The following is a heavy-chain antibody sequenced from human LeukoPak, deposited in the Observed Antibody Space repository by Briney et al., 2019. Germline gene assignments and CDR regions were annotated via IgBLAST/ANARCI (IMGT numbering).Heavy chain of an antibody. V-gene: IGHV3-21*01. D-gene: IGHD2/OR15-2a*01. J-gene: IGHJ4*02. CDR2: ISSSSSYI. CDR1: GFTFSSYS. CDR3: ARDPGFSGY. Sequence: GGSLRLSCAASGFTFSSYSMNWVRQAPGKGLEWVSSISSSSSYIYYVDSVKGRFTISRDNAKNSLYLQMNSLRAEDTAVYYCARDPGFSGYWGQGTLVTVSS.